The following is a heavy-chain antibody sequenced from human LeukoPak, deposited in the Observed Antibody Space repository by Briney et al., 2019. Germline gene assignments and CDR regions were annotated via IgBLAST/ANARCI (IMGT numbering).Heavy chain of an antibody. CDR3: ARGYSSSWYAFDY. V-gene: IGHV4-59*01. CDR1: GGSISSYY. Sequence: SGTLSLTCTVSGGSISSYYWSWIRQPPGKGLEWIGYIYYSGSTNYNPSLKSRVTISVDTSKNQFSLKLSSVTAADTAVYYCARGYSSSWYAFDYWGQGTLVTVSS. D-gene: IGHD6-13*01. CDR2: IYYSGST. J-gene: IGHJ4*02.